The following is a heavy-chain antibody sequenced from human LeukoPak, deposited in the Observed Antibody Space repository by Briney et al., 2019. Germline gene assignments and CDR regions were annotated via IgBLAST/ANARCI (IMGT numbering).Heavy chain of an antibody. Sequence: GGSLRLSCVASGFTFSDYYMSWIRQAPGKGLEWVSYISSSSSYTNYADSVKGRFTISRDNAKNSLYLQMNSLRAEDTAVYYCARAFNYYYYGMDVWGKGTTVTVSS. CDR1: GFTFSDYY. V-gene: IGHV3-11*06. CDR3: ARAFNYYYYGMDV. J-gene: IGHJ6*04. CDR2: ISSSSSYT.